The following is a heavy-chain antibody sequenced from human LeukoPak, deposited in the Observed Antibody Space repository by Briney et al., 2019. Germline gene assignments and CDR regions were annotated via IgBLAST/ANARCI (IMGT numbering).Heavy chain of an antibody. Sequence: GGSLRLSCAASGFTFSSYAMSWVRQAPGKGLEWVSAISGSGGSTYYADSVKGRFTISRDNSKNTLYLQMNSLRAEHTAVYYCAKPPRGEVLRFLEWSDWGEGALVTVCS. CDR1: GFTFSSYA. V-gene: IGHV3-23*01. CDR2: ISGSGGST. J-gene: IGHJ4*02. D-gene: IGHD3-3*01. CDR3: AKPPRGEVLRFLEWSD.